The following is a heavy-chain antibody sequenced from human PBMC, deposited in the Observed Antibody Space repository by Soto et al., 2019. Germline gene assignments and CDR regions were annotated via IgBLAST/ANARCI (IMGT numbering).Heavy chain of an antibody. J-gene: IGHJ4*02. D-gene: IGHD6-19*01. Sequence: SETLSLTCTVSVCSISSGGYCWSWIRQHPGKGLEWIGYIYYSGSTYYNPSLKSRVTISVDTSKNQFSLKLSSVTAADTAVYYCARELSGWYCFDYWGQGTLVTVSS. CDR3: ARELSGWYCFDY. V-gene: IGHV4-31*03. CDR2: IYYSGST. CDR1: VCSISSGGYC.